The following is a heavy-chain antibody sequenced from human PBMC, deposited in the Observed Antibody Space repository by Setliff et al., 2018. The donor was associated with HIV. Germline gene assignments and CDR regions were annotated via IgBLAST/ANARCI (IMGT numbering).Heavy chain of an antibody. V-gene: IGHV3-23*01. J-gene: IGHJ4*02. CDR3: GILPPGE. Sequence: HPGGSLRLSCAASGFMFSNYAMSWVRQAPGKGLEWVSDISGSGGTTYYADSVKGRFTISRDNSKNTLYLQMNSLRAEDTAVYYCGILPPGEWGQGTLVTVSS. CDR2: ISGSGGTT. D-gene: IGHD3-16*01. CDR1: GFMFSNYA.